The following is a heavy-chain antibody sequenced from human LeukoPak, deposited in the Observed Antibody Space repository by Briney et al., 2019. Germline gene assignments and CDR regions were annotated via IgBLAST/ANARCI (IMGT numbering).Heavy chain of an antibody. J-gene: IGHJ3*02. CDR3: ATVYYYDSSGWVGAFDI. D-gene: IGHD3-22*01. Sequence: ASVKVSCKASGYTFTSYGINWVRQAPGQGLEWMGWISAYNGDTNYAQKLQGRVTMTEDTSTDTAYMELSSLRSEDTAVYYCATVYYYDSSGWVGAFDIWGQGTMVTVSS. V-gene: IGHV1-18*01. CDR2: ISAYNGDT. CDR1: GYTFTSYG.